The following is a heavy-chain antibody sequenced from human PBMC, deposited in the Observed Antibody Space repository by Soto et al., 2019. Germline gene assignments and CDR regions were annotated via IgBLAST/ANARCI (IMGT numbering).Heavy chain of an antibody. D-gene: IGHD3-22*01. CDR2: IYYSGST. Sequence: QVQLQESGPGLVKPSETLSLTCTVSGGSISSYYWSWIRQPPGKGLEWIGYIYYSGSTNYNPSLKGRVPISVDRSKNQFSLKRSYVTAAYTAVYYCASFFYDSCGSYYYGMDVGGQGTTVTLSS. J-gene: IGHJ6*02. CDR3: ASFFYDSCGSYYYGMDV. CDR1: GGSISSYY. V-gene: IGHV4-59*01.